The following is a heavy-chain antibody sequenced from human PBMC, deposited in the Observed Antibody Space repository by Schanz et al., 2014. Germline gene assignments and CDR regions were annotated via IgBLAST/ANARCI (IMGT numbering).Heavy chain of an antibody. V-gene: IGHV4-39*01. CDR2: IYYSGST. CDR3: ARHSGYYYYYGMDV. Sequence: QLQLQESGPGLVKPSETLSLTCTVSGGSISSSSHFWGWIRQPPGKGLEWIGSIYYSGSTYYNPSQKGRVPLPVDRPKNHSSRKLSSVTAADTAVYYCARHSGYYYYYGMDVWGQGTTVTVSS. CDR1: GGSISSSSHF. J-gene: IGHJ6*02.